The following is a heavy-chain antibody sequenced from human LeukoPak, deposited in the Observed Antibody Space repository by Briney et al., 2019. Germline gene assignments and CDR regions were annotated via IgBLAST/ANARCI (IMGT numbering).Heavy chain of an antibody. D-gene: IGHD4-17*01. V-gene: IGHV4-34*01. CDR3: AGTTVTTFAFGDY. CDR2: INHSGST. CDR1: GGSFSGYY. J-gene: IGHJ4*02. Sequence: SETLSLTCAVYGGSFSGYYWSWIRQPPGKGLEWIGEINHSGSTNYNPSLKSRVTISVDTSKNQFSLKLSSVTAADTAVYYCAGTTVTTFAFGDYWGQGTLVTVSS.